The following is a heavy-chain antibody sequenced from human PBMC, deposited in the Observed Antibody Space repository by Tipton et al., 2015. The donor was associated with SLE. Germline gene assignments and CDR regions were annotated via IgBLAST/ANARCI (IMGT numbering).Heavy chain of an antibody. CDR2: IYYSRSG. D-gene: IGHD5-18*01. J-gene: IGHJ6*03. CDR3: ARAGLGYTYYYYMDV. Sequence: TLSLTCTVSGGSISSSSYYWSWIRLPPGKGLECIGYIYYSRSGKYNPSLKSRVTMSIDTSKNQFSMKLSSVTAADTAVYYCARAGLGYTYYYYMDVWGKGTTVTVSS. CDR1: GGSISSSSYY. V-gene: IGHV4-61*01.